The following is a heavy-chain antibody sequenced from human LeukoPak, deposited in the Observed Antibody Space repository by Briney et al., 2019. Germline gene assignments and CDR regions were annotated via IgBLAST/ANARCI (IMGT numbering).Heavy chain of an antibody. J-gene: IGHJ5*02. CDR2: ISDGGGTT. CDR1: GFTFSNYA. CDR3: AKATTSKADVAWFDP. Sequence: GASLRLSCAASGFTFSNYAISWVRQAPEKRLEWVSGISDGGGTTYYADSVKGRFTISRDNSKNTLYLQMNSLRAEDTAVYYCAKATTSKADVAWFDPWGQGTLVTVSS. V-gene: IGHV3-23*01. D-gene: IGHD1-1*01.